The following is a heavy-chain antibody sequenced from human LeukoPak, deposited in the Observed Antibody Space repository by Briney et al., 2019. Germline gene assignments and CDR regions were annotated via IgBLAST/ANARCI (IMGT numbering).Heavy chain of an antibody. CDR1: GFTFSDYW. CDR2: IHKDGSEK. CDR3: ARGVGYCSGGSCYFHY. V-gene: IGHV3-7*01. Sequence: GGSLRLSCAASGFTFSDYWMTWVRQAPGKGLEWVAYIHKDGSEKYYVDSVEGRFTISRDNAKNSLFLQAKSLRAEDTAVYYCARGVGYCSGGSCYFHYWGQGTLVTVSS. J-gene: IGHJ4*02. D-gene: IGHD2-15*01.